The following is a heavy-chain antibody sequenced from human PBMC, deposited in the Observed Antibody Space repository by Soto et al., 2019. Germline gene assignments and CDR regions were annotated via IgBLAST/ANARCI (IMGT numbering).Heavy chain of an antibody. D-gene: IGHD3-22*01. CDR1: GFTFSSYS. J-gene: IGHJ3*02. V-gene: IGHV3-21*01. CDR2: ISSSSSYI. Sequence: GGSLRLSCAASGFTFSSYSMNWVRQAPGQGLEWVSSISSSSSYIYYADSVKGRFTISRDNAKNSLYLQMNSLRAEDTAVYYCARVAYYDSSGYYPPDAFDIWGQGTMVTVSS. CDR3: ARVAYYDSSGYYPPDAFDI.